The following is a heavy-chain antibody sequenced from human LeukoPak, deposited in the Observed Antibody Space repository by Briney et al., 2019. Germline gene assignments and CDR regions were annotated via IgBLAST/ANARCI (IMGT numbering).Heavy chain of an antibody. CDR2: IYYSGST. D-gene: IGHD3-22*01. CDR3: AREGWDYYDSSGYYFSPKRGFDY. CDR1: GGPISSYY. Sequence: SETLSLTCTVSGGPISSYYWSWIRQPPGKGLEWIGYIYYSGSTNYNPSLKSRVTISVDTSKNQFSLKLSSVTAADTAVYYCAREGWDYYDSSGYYFSPKRGFDYWGQGTLVTVSS. J-gene: IGHJ4*02. V-gene: IGHV4-59*01.